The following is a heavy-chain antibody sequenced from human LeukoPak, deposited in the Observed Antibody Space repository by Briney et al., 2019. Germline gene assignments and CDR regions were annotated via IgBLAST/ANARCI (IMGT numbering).Heavy chain of an antibody. CDR1: GYTFTYG. D-gene: IGHD5-12*01. CDR2: ISAYNDNT. V-gene: IGHV1-18*01. Sequence: ASVKVSCKASGYTFTYGISWVRRAPGQGLEWMGWISAYNDNTNYAQKLQGRVTMTTDTSTSTAYMELRSLRSDDTAVYYCARGSGYSSYGGINDAFDIWGQGTMVTVSS. CDR3: ARGSGYSSYGGINDAFDI. J-gene: IGHJ3*02.